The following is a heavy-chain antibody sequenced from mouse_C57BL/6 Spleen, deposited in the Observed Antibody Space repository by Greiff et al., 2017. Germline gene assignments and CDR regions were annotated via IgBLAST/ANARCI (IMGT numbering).Heavy chain of an antibody. V-gene: IGHV1-69*01. CDR1: GYTFTSYW. J-gene: IGHJ3*01. CDR3: ARGGSSYEGFAY. Sequence: QVQLQQPGAELVMPGASVKLSCKASGYTFTSYWMHWVKQRPGQGLEWIGEIDPSDSYTNDNQKFKGKSTLTVDKSSSTAYMQRSSLTSEDSAVYYCARGGSSYEGFAYWGQGTLVTVSA. CDR2: IDPSDSYT. D-gene: IGHD1-1*01.